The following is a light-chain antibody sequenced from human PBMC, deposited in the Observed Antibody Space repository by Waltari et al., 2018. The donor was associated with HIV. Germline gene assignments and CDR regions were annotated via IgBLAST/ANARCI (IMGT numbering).Light chain of an antibody. CDR3: MQALQTPRT. V-gene: IGKV2-28*01. J-gene: IGKJ2*02. CDR1: QSLVNRKGHNLYNY. CDR2: LGS. Sequence: DIVMTQSPLSLPVTPGEPASISCRSSQSLVNRKGHNLYNYLDWYLQKPGQSPQLLIYLGSNRASGVPDRFSGSGSGTDFTLKISRVEAEDVGVYYCMQALQTPRTFGQGTKLEMK.